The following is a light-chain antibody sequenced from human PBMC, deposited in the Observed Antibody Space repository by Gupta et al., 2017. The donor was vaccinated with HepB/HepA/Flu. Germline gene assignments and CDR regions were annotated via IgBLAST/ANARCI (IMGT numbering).Light chain of an antibody. CDR1: SSNIGSHT. CDR3: AAWDDSLNGRV. J-gene: IGLJ3*02. V-gene: IGLV1-44*01. Sequence: QSVLPQPPSASGPPAQRVTNTCSGSSSNIGSHTVNWYQRLPGTAPKPLIYSNNPRPSGVPDRFCGSKSGTTACLDISGLHSEDEAEYYCAAWDDSLNGRVFGGGTKLTVL. CDR2: SNN.